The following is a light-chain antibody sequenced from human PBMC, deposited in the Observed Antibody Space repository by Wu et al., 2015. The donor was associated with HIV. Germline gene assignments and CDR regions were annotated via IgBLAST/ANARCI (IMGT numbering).Light chain of an antibody. CDR1: QAIDNY. J-gene: IGKJ2*01. CDR2: AAS. CDR3: QQFKTFPHT. Sequence: DIQLTQSPPFLSASVGARVTLTCRASQAIDNYLAWYQHKPGKAPQLLIYAASTLHSGVVSTFSGSGSGTEFTLMINKLQPEDVATYYCQQFKTFPHTFGPGTKLEV. V-gene: IGKV1-9*01.